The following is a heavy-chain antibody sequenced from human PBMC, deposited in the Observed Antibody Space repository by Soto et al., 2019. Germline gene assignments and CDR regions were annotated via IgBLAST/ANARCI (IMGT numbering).Heavy chain of an antibody. CDR3: ARNDHSPQFPFDY. V-gene: IGHV3-11*06. D-gene: IGHD1-1*01. Sequence: PGGSLRLSCAASGFTVSDYYMSWIRQAPGKGLEWLSYSSNSGTYTRYADSVKGRFSISRDNAKNSLYLRINSLRGEDSATYYCARNDHSPQFPFDYWGQGTLVTVSS. CDR1: GFTVSDYY. CDR2: SSNSGTYT. J-gene: IGHJ4*02.